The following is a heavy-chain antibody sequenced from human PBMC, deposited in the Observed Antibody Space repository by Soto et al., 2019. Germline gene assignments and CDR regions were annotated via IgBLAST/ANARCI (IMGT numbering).Heavy chain of an antibody. D-gene: IGHD1-26*01. V-gene: IGHV1-18*04. CDR1: GYTFTGYY. CDR3: ARGLVGDTWFDP. Sequence: ASVKVSCKASGYTFTGYYMHWVRQAPGQGLEWMGWISAYNGNTNYAQKLQGRVTMTTDTSTSTAYMELRSLRSDDTAVYYCARGLVGDTWFDPWGQGTLVTVSS. J-gene: IGHJ5*02. CDR2: ISAYNGNT.